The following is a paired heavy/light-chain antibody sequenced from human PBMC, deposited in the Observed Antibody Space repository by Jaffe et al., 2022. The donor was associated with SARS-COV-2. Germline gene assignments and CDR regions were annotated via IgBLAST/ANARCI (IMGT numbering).Heavy chain of an antibody. CDR1: GFTFSSYA. V-gene: IGHV3-23*01. D-gene: IGHD6-19*01. J-gene: IGHJ4*02. CDR2: ISTGGDDI. Sequence: EVQLLESGGGLVQPGASLRLSCAASGFTFSSYAMTWVRQAPGKGLEWVSAISTGGDDIYYADSVKGRFTISRDNSKNTLYLQMNTLRGEDTAVYFCAKVLRGWDMAFDYWGQGALVTVSS. CDR3: AKVLRGWDMAFDY.
Light chain of an antibody. J-gene: IGKJ5*01. V-gene: IGKV3-11*01. CDR1: QSVSSY. Sequence: EIVLTQSPATLSLSPGERATLSCRASQSVSSYLAWYQQKPGQAPRLLIYDASNRATGIPARFSGSGSGTDFTLTISSLEPEDFAVYYCQQRSSWPPITFGQGTRLEIK. CDR3: QQRSSWPPIT. CDR2: DAS.